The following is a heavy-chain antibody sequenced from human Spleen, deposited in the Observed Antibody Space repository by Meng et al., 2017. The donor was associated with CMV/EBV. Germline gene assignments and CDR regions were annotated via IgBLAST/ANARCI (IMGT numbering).Heavy chain of an antibody. D-gene: IGHD3-3*01. CDR3: ARAAITIFGLDAFDI. Sequence: ASVKVSCKASGYTFTGYYMHWVRQAPGQGLEWMGWINPNSGGTNYAQKFQGRVTMTRDTSISTAYMELSRLRSDDTAVYYCARAAITIFGLDAFDIWVQGTMVTVSS. V-gene: IGHV1-2*02. CDR2: INPNSGGT. CDR1: GYTFTGYY. J-gene: IGHJ3*02.